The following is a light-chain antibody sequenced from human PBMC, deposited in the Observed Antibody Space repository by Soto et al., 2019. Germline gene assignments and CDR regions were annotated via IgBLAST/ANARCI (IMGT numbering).Light chain of an antibody. V-gene: IGKV1-5*03. CDR1: QSISNW. J-gene: IGKJ1*01. CDR2: KAS. CDR3: QQYDVYPWT. Sequence: DIQMTQSPSTLSASVGDRVTITCRASQSISNWLAWYQQKPEKAPKLLIYKASSLESGVPSRFSGSGSGTEFTLTISRLQPEDFATYYCQQYDVYPWTFGQGTKVDIK.